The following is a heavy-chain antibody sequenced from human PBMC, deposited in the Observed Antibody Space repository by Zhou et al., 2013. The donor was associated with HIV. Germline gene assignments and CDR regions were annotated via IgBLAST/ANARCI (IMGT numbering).Heavy chain of an antibody. J-gene: IGHJ6*03. CDR2: IIPMFGTA. Sequence: QLQLVQSGAEVKKPGASLKVSCKASGGTFNRYAIAWVRQAPGQGLEWMGGIIPMFGTANYAQKFQGRVTITADESTTTAYMELSSLRSEDTAVYYCARGLGYCSGGRCYTYYYYMDVWGKGTTVTVSS. D-gene: IGHD2-15*01. CDR1: GGTFNRYA. CDR3: ARGLGYCSGGRCYTYYYYMDV. V-gene: IGHV1-69*13.